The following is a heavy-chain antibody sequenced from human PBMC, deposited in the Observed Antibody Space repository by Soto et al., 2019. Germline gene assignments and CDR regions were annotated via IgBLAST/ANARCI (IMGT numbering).Heavy chain of an antibody. D-gene: IGHD3-22*01. J-gene: IGHJ6*02. CDR1: GYSFTSYW. V-gene: IGHV5-51*01. CDR3: ARLPPYYYDGSGYPAGYYYYYYGMDV. Sequence: PGESLKISCKGSGYSFTSYWIGWVRQMPGKGLEWMGIIYPGDSDTRYSPSFQGQVTISADKSISTAYLQWSSLKASDTAMYYCARLPPYYYDGSGYPAGYYYYYYGMDVWGQGTTVTVSS. CDR2: IYPGDSDT.